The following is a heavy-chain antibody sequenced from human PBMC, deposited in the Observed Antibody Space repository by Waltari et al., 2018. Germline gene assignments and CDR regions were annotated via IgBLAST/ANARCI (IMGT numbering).Heavy chain of an antibody. Sequence: QLQLQESGPGLVKPSETLSLTCTVSGGPIRSSSYYWGWIRQPPGTGLEWIGSIYYSGSTYYNPSLKSRVTISVDTSKNQFSLKLSSVTAADTAVYYCARDFGVVVVAATRGVFDIWGQGTMVTVSS. CDR1: GGPIRSSSYY. V-gene: IGHV4-39*07. CDR3: ARDFGVVVVAATRGVFDI. CDR2: IYYSGST. J-gene: IGHJ3*02. D-gene: IGHD2-15*01.